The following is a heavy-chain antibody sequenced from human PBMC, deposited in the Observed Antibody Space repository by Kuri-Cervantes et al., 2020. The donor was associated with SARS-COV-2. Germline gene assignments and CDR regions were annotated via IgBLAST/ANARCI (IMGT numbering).Heavy chain of an antibody. J-gene: IGHJ3*02. D-gene: IGHD2-2*01. Sequence: SETLSLTCTVSGYSISSSYYWGWIRQPPGKGLEWIGSTYHSGSTYYNPSLKSRVTISVDTPKNQFSLKLSSVTAADTAVYYCARGGGYQLLSDDAFDIWGQGTMVTVSS. CDR1: GYSISSSYY. CDR3: ARGGGYQLLSDDAFDI. CDR2: TYHSGST. V-gene: IGHV4-38-2*02.